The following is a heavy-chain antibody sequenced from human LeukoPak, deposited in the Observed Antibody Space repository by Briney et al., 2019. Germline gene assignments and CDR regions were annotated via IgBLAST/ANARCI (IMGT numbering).Heavy chain of an antibody. V-gene: IGHV1-3*01. CDR2: INVGNGNT. J-gene: IGHJ4*02. D-gene: IGHD3-22*01. Sequence: ASVKVSCKASGYTFTSYAIHWVRQAPGQRLEWMGWINVGNGNTKYSQKFQGRVTITRDTSASTVYMELSSLRSEDTAVYYCARSDDSSGPYGDYFDYWGQGTLVTVS. CDR3: ARSDDSSGPYGDYFDY. CDR1: GYTFTSYA.